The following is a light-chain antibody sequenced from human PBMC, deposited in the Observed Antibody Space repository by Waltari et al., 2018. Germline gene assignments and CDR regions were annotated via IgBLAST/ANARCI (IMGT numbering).Light chain of an antibody. Sequence: VILTQSQATLSLSPGERATLSCRASQSVSSYLAGYQQKPGQAPRLLIYGASRRATVIPDGFSGSGSGTECTLTLNSLAHEDFAVYYCQKYSSSPLTFGPGTTLDIK. V-gene: IGKV3-20*01. J-gene: IGKJ3*01. CDR3: QKYSSSPLT. CDR2: GAS. CDR1: QSVSSY.